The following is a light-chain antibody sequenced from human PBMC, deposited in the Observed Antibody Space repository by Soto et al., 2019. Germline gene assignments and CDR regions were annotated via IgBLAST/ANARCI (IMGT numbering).Light chain of an antibody. V-gene: IGKV3-11*01. J-gene: IGKJ4*01. Sequence: EILLTQSPATLSLSPGERATLSCRASQSVSSYLAWYQQRPRQAPSLLIYEASNRATGIPARFSGSGSGTDFTLTISSLEPEDFAVYYCQHRSNWPLTFGGGTNVDI. CDR1: QSVSSY. CDR2: EAS. CDR3: QHRSNWPLT.